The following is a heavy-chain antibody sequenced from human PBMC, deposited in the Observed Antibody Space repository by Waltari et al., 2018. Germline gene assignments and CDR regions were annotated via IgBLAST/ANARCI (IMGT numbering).Heavy chain of an antibody. J-gene: IGHJ4*02. D-gene: IGHD3-22*01. CDR1: GFTFSSYG. Sequence: QVQLVESGGGVVQPGRSLRLSCAASGFTFSSYGMPWVRQAPGTGLEWVAVIWYDGSNKYYADSVKGRFTISRDNSKNTLYLQMNSLRAEDTAVYYCARDGDYYDSSGLPFFDYWGQGTLVTVSS. V-gene: IGHV3-33*01. CDR3: ARDGDYYDSSGLPFFDY. CDR2: IWYDGSNK.